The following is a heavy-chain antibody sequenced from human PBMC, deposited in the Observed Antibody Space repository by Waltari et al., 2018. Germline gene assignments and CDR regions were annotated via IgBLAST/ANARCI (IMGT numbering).Heavy chain of an antibody. CDR1: GFGFLADW. CDR2: IKSQNDGGTT. V-gene: IGHV3-15*01. J-gene: IGHJ4*01. CDR3: TTLDAPWGG. Sequence: EVQMVESGGGSVKPGDSLRLSCVASGFGFLADWLTWVRQAPGKGLEWVGRIKSQNDGGTTDFAASVRGRFSISRDDSQNMVFLQMNSLRVEDTALYYCTTLDAPWGGWGHGTLVTVSS. D-gene: IGHD7-27*01.